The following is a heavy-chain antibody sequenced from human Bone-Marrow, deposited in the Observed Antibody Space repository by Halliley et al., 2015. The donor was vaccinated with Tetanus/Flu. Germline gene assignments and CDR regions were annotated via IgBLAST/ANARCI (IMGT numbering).Heavy chain of an antibody. CDR3: AKHSKGAAAGTSVFYFFSGMDV. CDR1: GFTFSSYA. CDR2: ITGSGGST. D-gene: IGHD6-13*01. V-gene: IGHV3-23*01. Sequence: SLRLSCAASGFTFSSYAMSWVRQAPGKGLEWVSTITGSGGSTFSADSVKGRFTISRDNSKNTLYLQMNSLRAGDTAVYYCAKHSKGAAAGTSVFYFFSGMDVWGQETTVTVSS. J-gene: IGHJ6*02.